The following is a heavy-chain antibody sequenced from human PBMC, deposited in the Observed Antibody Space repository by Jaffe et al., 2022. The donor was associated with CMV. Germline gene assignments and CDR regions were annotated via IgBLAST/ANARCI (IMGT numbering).Heavy chain of an antibody. V-gene: IGHV4-31*03. D-gene: IGHD6-19*01. J-gene: IGHJ6*02. CDR3: ARTIPAVAGRSSGMDV. Sequence: QVQLQESGPGLVKPSETLSLTCTVSGGSISSGAYNWSWIRQHPGKGLEWIGYIYYTGSTYYNPSLKSRVTISVDTSKNHFSLQLRSVTAADTAVYYCARTIPAVAGRSSGMDVWGQGTTVTVS. CDR1: GGSISSGAYN. CDR2: IYYTGST.